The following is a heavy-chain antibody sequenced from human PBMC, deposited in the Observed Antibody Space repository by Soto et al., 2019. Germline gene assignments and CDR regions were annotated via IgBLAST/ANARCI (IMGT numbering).Heavy chain of an antibody. CDR1: GFTFSDFS. V-gene: IGHV3-30*18. CDR2: ISYDGSNK. Sequence: GGSLRLSCAASGFTFSDFSVNWVRQAPGTGLEWVAVISYDGSNKYYADSVKGRFTISRDNSKNTLYLQMNSLRAEDTAVYYCAKAYPSYCGGDCYHANDYWGQGTLVTVSS. D-gene: IGHD2-21*02. J-gene: IGHJ4*02. CDR3: AKAYPSYCGGDCYHANDY.